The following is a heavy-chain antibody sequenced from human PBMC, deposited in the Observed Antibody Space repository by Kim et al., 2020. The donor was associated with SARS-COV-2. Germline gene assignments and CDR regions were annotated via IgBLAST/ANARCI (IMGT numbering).Heavy chain of an antibody. Sequence: GSTYYHPSLKSRVTISVDTSKNQFSLKLSSVTAADTAVYYCARDRSGSYYWGQGTLVTVSS. CDR3: ARDRSGSYY. CDR2: GST. J-gene: IGHJ4*02. V-gene: IGHV4-39*07. D-gene: IGHD1-26*01.